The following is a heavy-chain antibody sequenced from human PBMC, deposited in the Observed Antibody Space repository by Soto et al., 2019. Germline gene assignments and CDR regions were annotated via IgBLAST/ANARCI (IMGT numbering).Heavy chain of an antibody. CDR2: IGTAGDT. CDR1: GFTFSSYD. CDR3: ARAIGPTLFDY. V-gene: IGHV3-13*04. D-gene: IGHD3-22*01. J-gene: IGHJ4*02. Sequence: GGSLRLSCSASGFTFSSYDMHWFRQGPGKGLEWVSAIGTAGDTNYAGSVKGRFTISRENAKNSLYLQMNSLRAGDTAIYFCARAIGPTLFDYWGQGTLVTVSS.